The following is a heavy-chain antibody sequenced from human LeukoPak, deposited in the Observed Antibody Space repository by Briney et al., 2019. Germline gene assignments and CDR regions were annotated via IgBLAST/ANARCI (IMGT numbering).Heavy chain of an antibody. CDR3: ARAPDYDFWSGYFPYFDY. J-gene: IGHJ4*02. D-gene: IGHD3-3*01. CDR2: IYPGDSDT. V-gene: IGHV5-51*01. Sequence: GESLKISCKGSGSSFTSYWIGWVRQMPGKGLEWMGIIYPGDSDTRYSPSFQGQATISADKSISTAYLQWSSLKASDTAMYYCARAPDYDFWSGYFPYFDYWGQGTLVTVSS. CDR1: GSSFTSYW.